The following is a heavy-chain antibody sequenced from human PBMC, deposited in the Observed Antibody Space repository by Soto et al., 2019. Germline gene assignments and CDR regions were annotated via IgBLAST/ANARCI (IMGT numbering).Heavy chain of an antibody. Sequence: QVQVVQSGVEVKQPGASVKVSCKASGYTFTHYGISWVRQAPGQGLEWMGWVSAYNGKTQYAQKFQGRVTMTTETSTTTAYMEMRSLRSDDTAVYYCARVDLHWENGGYTQNWFDPWGQGTLVTVSA. CDR3: ARVDLHWENGGYTQNWFDP. V-gene: IGHV1-18*01. D-gene: IGHD2-15*01. CDR1: GYTFTHYG. CDR2: VSAYNGKT. J-gene: IGHJ5*02.